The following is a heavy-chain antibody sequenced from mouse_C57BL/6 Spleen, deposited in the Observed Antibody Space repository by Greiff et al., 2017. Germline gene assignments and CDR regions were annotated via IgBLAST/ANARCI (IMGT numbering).Heavy chain of an antibody. CDR1: GFTFSDYG. J-gene: IGHJ2*01. V-gene: IGHV5-17*01. CDR3: SRDYYYGSSLDY. Sequence: EVQGVESGGGLVKPGGSLKLSCAASGFTFSDYGMHWVRQAPEKGLEWVAYISSGSSTIYYADTVKGRFTISRDHAKHTLFLQMTSLRSEDTAMYYCSRDYYYGSSLDYWGQGTTLTVSS. D-gene: IGHD1-1*01. CDR2: ISSGSSTI.